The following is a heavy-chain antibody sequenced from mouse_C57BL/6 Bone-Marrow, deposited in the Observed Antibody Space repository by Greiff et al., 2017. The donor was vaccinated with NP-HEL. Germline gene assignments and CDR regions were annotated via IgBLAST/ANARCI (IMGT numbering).Heavy chain of an antibody. CDR2: IYPGDGDT. V-gene: IGHV1-82*01. CDR3: ARRAWFAY. J-gene: IGHJ3*01. Sequence: VQLQQSGPELVKPGASVKISCKASGYAFSSSWMNWVKQRPGKGLEWIGRIYPGDGDTNYNGKFKGKATLTADKSSSTAYMQRSSLTSEDSAVYFCARRAWFAYWGQGTLVTVSA. CDR1: GYAFSSSW.